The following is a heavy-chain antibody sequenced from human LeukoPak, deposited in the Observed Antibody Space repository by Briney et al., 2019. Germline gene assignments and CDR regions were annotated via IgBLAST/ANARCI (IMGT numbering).Heavy chain of an antibody. J-gene: IGHJ4*02. CDR1: GYTFTSYG. V-gene: IGHV1-18*04. CDR2: ISAYNGNT. CDR3: ARDSEDTAMAGFDY. Sequence: ASVKVSCKASGYTFTSYGISWVRQAPGQGLEWMGWISAYNGNTNYAQKLQGRVTMTTDTSTSTAYMELRSLRSDDTAVYYCARDSEDTAMAGFDYWGQGTLVTVSS. D-gene: IGHD5-18*01.